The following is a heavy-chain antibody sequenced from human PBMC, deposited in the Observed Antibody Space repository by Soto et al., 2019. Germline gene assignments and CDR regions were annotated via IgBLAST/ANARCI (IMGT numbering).Heavy chain of an antibody. CDR3: DNGSRSSSWYRDYFEY. Sequence: EVQLLESGGGLVQPGGSLRLSCAASEFIFSIYSMSWVRQAPGKGLEWVSSISGSGGDTYYAESVKGRFTISRDNSKKTLYLQMSNLRAEDTAVYYCDNGSRSSSWYRDYFEYWGQGALVTVSS. CDR2: ISGSGGDT. J-gene: IGHJ4*02. V-gene: IGHV3-23*01. D-gene: IGHD6-13*01. CDR1: EFIFSIYS.